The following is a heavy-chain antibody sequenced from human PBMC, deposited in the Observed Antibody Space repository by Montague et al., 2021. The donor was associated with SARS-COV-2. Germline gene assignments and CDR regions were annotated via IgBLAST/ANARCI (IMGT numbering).Heavy chain of an antibody. CDR2: ISPDEDEI. J-gene: IGHJ4*02. D-gene: IGHD1-20*01. CDR1: GFPLTQHW. CDR3: ARDLRVGGGITGTTASDD. V-gene: IGHV3-74*01. Sequence: SLRLSCAASGFPLTQHWMHWVRQVPGKGPVWVSRISPDEDEIDYADFVKGRFTASRDNAKNTLYLQLNSLRVDDTAVYFCARDLRVGGGITGTTASDDWGQGTLVTVSS.